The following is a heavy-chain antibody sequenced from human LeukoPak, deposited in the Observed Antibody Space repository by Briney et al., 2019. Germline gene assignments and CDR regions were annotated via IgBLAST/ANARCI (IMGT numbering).Heavy chain of an antibody. D-gene: IGHD1-26*01. Sequence: PGGSLRLSCAASGFTSSSYDRHWVAHAPGKGLEWVSAIGIAVDTYYPGSVRGRVTISTENATNSLYLQMNSLRAGDTAVYYCARARRTRGSEDVNWYFDLWGRGTLVTVSS. J-gene: IGHJ2*01. CDR1: GFTSSSYD. CDR2: IGIAVDT. CDR3: ARARRTRGSEDVNWYFDL. V-gene: IGHV3-13*01.